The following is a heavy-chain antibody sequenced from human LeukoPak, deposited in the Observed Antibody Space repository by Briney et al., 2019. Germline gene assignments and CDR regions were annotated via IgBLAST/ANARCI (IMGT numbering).Heavy chain of an antibody. CDR1: GGSISNYY. CDR3: ARGWGRGYSYTLSR. D-gene: IGHD5-18*01. J-gene: IGHJ4*02. CDR2: IYYSGST. V-gene: IGHV4-59*01. Sequence: SETLSLTCTVSGGSISNYYWSWIRQPPGKGLEWIGYIYYSGSTNYNPSLKRRATISVDTSKNQFSLKLSSVTAADTAVYYCARGWGRGYSYTLSRWGQGTLVTVSS.